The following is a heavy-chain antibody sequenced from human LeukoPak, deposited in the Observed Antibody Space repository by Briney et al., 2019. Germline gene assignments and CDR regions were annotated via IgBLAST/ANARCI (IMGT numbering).Heavy chain of an antibody. CDR2: INTHGSST. D-gene: IGHD3-16*01. CDR3: LAGYYYYYMDV. CDR1: GFAFNNYW. V-gene: IGHV3-74*01. Sequence: PGGPLRLSCAASGFAFNNYWLHWVRQAPGKGLEWVARINTHGSSTNYADSVKGRFTISRDNAKNTLYLQMTSLSAEDTAVYYALAGYYYYYMDVWGKGTTVTVSS. J-gene: IGHJ6*03.